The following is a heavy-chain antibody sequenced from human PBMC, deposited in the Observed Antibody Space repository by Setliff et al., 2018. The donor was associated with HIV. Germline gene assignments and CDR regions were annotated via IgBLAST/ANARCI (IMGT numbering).Heavy chain of an antibody. D-gene: IGHD6-13*01. J-gene: IGHJ2*01. CDR2: ITSDGNNT. V-gene: IGHV3-64D*08. CDR3: VKERWSTRYFDL. Sequence: GESLKISCSGSGFVFGTYALHWVRQAPGKGLQYISAITSDGNNTYYADSVKGRFTISRDNSKKTLSLQMDSLRIDDTAIYYCVKERWSTRYFDLWGRGSLVTVS. CDR1: GFVFGTYA.